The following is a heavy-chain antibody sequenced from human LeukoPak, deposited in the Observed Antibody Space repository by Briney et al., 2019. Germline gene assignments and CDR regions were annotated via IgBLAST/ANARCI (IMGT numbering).Heavy chain of an antibody. D-gene: IGHD5-18*01. CDR2: ISGSGITT. V-gene: IGHV3-23*01. J-gene: IGHJ4*02. CDR3: AKSHQDTAMDTDH. CDR1: GFTFSNYA. Sequence: GGSLRLSCAASGFTFSNYAMSWVRQAPGKGLEWVSAISGSGITTYYADSVKGRFTISRDNSKNTLYLQMNSLRVEDTAVYYCAKSHQDTAMDTDHWGQGTLVTVSS.